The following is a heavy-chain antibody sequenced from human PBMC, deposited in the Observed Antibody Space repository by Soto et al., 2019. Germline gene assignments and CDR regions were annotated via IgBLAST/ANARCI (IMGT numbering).Heavy chain of an antibody. D-gene: IGHD2-15*01. CDR1: GYTFTGHH. V-gene: IGHV1-2*02. CDR2: INPNTGGT. Sequence: GASVKVSCKASGYTFTGHHIHCVRQAPGQGLEWVGWINPNTGGTNYAQKFQGRVTMTRDTSISTAYMELSRLRSDDTAVYYCAISRYCSGGDCTTQSLYYFDYWGQGTVVTVSS. CDR3: AISRYCSGGDCTTQSLYYFDY. J-gene: IGHJ4*02.